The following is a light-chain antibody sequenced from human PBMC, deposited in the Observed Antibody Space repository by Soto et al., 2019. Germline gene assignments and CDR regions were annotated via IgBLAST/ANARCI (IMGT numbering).Light chain of an antibody. CDR1: QSISSY. CDR2: AAS. J-gene: IGKJ4*01. Sequence: DIQMTQSPSSLSASVGDRVTITCRASQSISSYLNWYKQKPGKAPKLLIYAASSLQSGVPSRFSGSVSGTDFTLTISSLQPEDFATYDCQQSYSTPRFGGGTKVDIK. CDR3: QQSYSTPR. V-gene: IGKV1-39*01.